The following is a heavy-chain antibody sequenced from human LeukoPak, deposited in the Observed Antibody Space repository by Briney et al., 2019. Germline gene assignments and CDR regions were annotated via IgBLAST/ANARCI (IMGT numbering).Heavy chain of an antibody. CDR3: ATVGDEVDY. V-gene: IGHV4-34*01. Sequence: PSETLSLTCAVYGGSFSGYYWSWIRQPPGKGLEWIGEINHSGSTNYNPSLKSRVTISVDTSKNQFSLKLSSVTAADTAVYYCATVGDEVDYWGQGTLVTVSS. CDR1: GGSFSGYY. J-gene: IGHJ4*02. D-gene: IGHD2-15*01. CDR2: INHSGST.